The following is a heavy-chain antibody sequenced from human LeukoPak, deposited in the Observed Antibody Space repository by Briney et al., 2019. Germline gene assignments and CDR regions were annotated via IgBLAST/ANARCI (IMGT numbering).Heavy chain of an antibody. D-gene: IGHD6-19*01. CDR3: ARTPFLAVAGTLFDY. CDR1: GGSFSGYY. V-gene: IGHV3-53*03. CDR2: IYSDGST. J-gene: IGHJ4*02. Sequence: ETLSLTCAVYGGSFSGYYWSWIRQPPEKGLEWVSIIYSDGSTYYADSVKGRFTISRDNAKNSLYLQMNSLRAEDTAVYYCARTPFLAVAGTLFDYWGQGTLVTVSS.